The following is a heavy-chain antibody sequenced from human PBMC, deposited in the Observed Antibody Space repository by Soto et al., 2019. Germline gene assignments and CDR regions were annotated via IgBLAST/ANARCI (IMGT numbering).Heavy chain of an antibody. Sequence: ASVKVSRKASGYTFTNNVINWVRQAPGQGLEWMGWINAGNGNTKYSQKFQGRVTITRDTSASTAYMELSSLRSEDTAVYYCARDLGGWPDYWGQGTLVTVSS. V-gene: IGHV1-3*01. J-gene: IGHJ4*01. CDR2: INAGNGNT. D-gene: IGHD2-15*01. CDR1: GYTFTNNV. CDR3: ARDLGGWPDY.